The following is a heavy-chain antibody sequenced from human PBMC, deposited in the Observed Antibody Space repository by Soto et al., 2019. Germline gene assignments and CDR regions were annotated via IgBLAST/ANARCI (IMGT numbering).Heavy chain of an antibody. D-gene: IGHD1-26*01. Sequence: GASVKVSCKVSGGTFSSYAISWVRQAPGQGLEWMGGIIPIFGTANYAQKFQGRVTITADESTSTAYMELSSLRSEDTAVYYCARDRNRVWWGSADYYYGMDVWGQGTTVTVSS. CDR3: ARDRNRVWWGSADYYYGMDV. V-gene: IGHV1-69*13. J-gene: IGHJ6*02. CDR2: IIPIFGTA. CDR1: GGTFSSYA.